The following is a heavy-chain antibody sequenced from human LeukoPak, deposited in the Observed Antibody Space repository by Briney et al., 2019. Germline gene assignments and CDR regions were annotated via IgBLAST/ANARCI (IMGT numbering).Heavy chain of an antibody. D-gene: IGHD4-17*01. J-gene: IGHJ6*02. V-gene: IGHV1-69*13. Sequence: SVKVSCKASGGTFSSYAISWVRQAPGQGLEWMGGIIPIFGTANYAQKFQGRVTITADESTSTAYMELSSLRSEDTAVYYCARGDPFTVTTAYYGMDVWGQGTTVTVPS. CDR3: ARGDPFTVTTAYYGMDV. CDR1: GGTFSSYA. CDR2: IIPIFGTA.